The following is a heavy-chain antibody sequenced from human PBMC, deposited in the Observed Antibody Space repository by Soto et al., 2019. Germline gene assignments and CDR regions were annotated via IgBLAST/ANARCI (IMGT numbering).Heavy chain of an antibody. Sequence: LRLSCGASGFTFSSYAMSWVRQAPGKGLDWVSVISGSGGITYSADSVKGRFTISRDNSKNILYLQMNSLRAEDTAVYYCARDFRYNWITGDYWGQGTLVTVS. V-gene: IGHV3-23*01. D-gene: IGHD1-20*01. CDR1: GFTFSSYA. CDR3: ARDFRYNWITGDY. J-gene: IGHJ4*02. CDR2: ISGSGGIT.